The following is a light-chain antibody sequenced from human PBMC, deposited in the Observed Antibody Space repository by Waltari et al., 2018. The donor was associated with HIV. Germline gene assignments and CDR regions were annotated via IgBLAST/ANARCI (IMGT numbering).Light chain of an antibody. CDR2: KDN. Sequence: SSDLTQTPSVSVSPGQTATITCSGDSLSKQYTSWYKQRPGQAPVLLISKDNKRPSGIPERFSGSTSGTTVTLAISRVQPDDEADYYCQSSDTSGTSVIFGGGTKLTVL. CDR3: QSSDTSGTSVI. J-gene: IGLJ2*01. V-gene: IGLV3-25*03. CDR1: SLSKQY.